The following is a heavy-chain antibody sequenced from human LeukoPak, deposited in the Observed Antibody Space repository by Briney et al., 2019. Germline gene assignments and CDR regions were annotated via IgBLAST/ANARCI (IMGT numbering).Heavy chain of an antibody. V-gene: IGHV4-34*01. CDR3: ARVVGVVIRYYYYYMDV. CDR1: GDSISDYY. D-gene: IGHD3-3*01. J-gene: IGHJ6*03. Sequence: SETLSLTCTVSGDSISDYYWSWIRQPPGKGLEWIGEINHSGSTNYNPSLKSRVTISVDTSKNQFSLKLSSVTAADTAVYYCARVVGVVIRYYYYYMDVWGKGTTVTVSS. CDR2: INHSGST.